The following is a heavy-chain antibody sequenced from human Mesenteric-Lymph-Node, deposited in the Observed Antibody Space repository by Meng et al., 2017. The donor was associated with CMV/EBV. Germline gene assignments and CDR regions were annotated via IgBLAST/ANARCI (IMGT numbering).Heavy chain of an antibody. Sequence: ASVKVSCKASGYTFTGYYMHWVRQAPGQGLEWMGWISAYSGNTNYAQTFQGRVTMTTDTSTNTAYMELRSLISDDTAVYYCARVPRGYSHGFDYWGQGTLVTVSS. CDR3: ARVPRGYSHGFDY. V-gene: IGHV1-18*04. J-gene: IGHJ4*02. CDR2: ISAYSGNT. CDR1: GYTFTGYY. D-gene: IGHD5-18*01.